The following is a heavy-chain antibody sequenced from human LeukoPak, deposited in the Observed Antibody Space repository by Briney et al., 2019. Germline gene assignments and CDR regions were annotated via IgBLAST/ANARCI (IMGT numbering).Heavy chain of an antibody. V-gene: IGHV3-7*01. CDR3: ARDYDGDYYYYYMDV. CDR2: IKQDGSEK. D-gene: IGHD3-16*01. Sequence: GGSLRLSCAASGFTFSSYWMSWVRQAPGKGLEWVANIKQDGSEKYYVDSVKGRFTISRDNAKNSLYLQMNSLRAEDTAVYYCARDYDGDYYYYYMDVWGKGTTVTVSS. J-gene: IGHJ6*03. CDR1: GFTFSSYW.